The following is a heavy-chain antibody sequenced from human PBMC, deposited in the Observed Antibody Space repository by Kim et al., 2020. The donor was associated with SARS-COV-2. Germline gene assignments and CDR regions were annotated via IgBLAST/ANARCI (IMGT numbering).Heavy chain of an antibody. D-gene: IGHD6-13*01. J-gene: IGHJ4*02. CDR2: INTNTGNP. CDR1: GYTFTAYG. Sequence: ASVKVSCKASGYTFTAYGINWVRQAPGHGLEWMGWINTNTGNPTYAQGFTGRFVFSLDTSVSTAYLQISSLKAEDTAVYYCARSLVASGTDYWGQGTLVT. V-gene: IGHV7-4-1*02. CDR3: ARSLVASGTDY.